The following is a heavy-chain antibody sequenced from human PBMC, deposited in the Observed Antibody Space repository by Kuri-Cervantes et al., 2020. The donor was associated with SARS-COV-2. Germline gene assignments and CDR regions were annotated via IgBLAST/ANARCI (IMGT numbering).Heavy chain of an antibody. V-gene: IGHV4-59*01. CDR1: GGSISSYY. CDR2: IYYSGST. D-gene: IGHD1/OR15-1a*01. J-gene: IGHJ4*02. Sequence: GSLRLSCTVSGGSISSYYWSWIRQPPGKGLEWIGYIYYSGSTNYNPSLKSRVTISVDTSKNQFSLKLSSVTAADTAVYYCSYRGTAPHYFDYWGQGTLVTVSS. CDR3: SYRGTAPHYFDY.